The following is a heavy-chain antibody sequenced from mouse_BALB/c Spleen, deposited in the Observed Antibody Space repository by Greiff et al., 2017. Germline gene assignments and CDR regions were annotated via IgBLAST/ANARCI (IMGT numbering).Heavy chain of an antibody. J-gene: IGHJ4*01. CDR2: ISYSGST. V-gene: IGHV3-2*02. Sequence: VQLKESGPGLVKPSQSLSLTCTVTGYSITSDYAWNWIRQFPGNKLEWMGYISYSGSTSYNPSLKSRISITRDTSKNQFFLQLNSVTTEDTATYYCARSGVRRNYAMDYWGQGTSVTVSS. CDR3: ARSGVRRNYAMDY. CDR1: GYSITSDYA. D-gene: IGHD2-14*01.